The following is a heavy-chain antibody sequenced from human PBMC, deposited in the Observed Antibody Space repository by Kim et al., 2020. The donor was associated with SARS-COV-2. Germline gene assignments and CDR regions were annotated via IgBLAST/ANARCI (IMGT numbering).Heavy chain of an antibody. D-gene: IGHD4-4*01. CDR1: GFTFSSYA. J-gene: IGHJ5*02. Sequence: GSLRLSCAASGFTFSSYAMSWVRQAPGKGLEWVSAISGSGGSTYYADSVKGRFTISRDNSKNTLYLQMNSLRAEDTAVYYCAKDGGDYSGGITYWFDPWGQGTLVTVSS. CDR3: AKDGGDYSGGITYWFDP. CDR2: ISGSGGST. V-gene: IGHV3-23*01.